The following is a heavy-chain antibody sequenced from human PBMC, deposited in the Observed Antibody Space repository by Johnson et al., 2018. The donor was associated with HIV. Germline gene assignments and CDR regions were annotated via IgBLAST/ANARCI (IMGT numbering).Heavy chain of an antibody. CDR1: GFTFSSYA. CDR2: ISYDGSNK. D-gene: IGHD3-22*01. CDR3: ARVSGLTFGAFDI. V-gene: IGHV3-30*14. J-gene: IGHJ3*02. Sequence: QVQLVESGGGVVQPGRSLRLSCAASGFTFSSYAMHWVRQAPGKGLEWVAVISYDGSNKYYADSVEGRFTISRENAKNSLYLQMNSLRAGDTAVYYCARVSGLTFGAFDIWGQGTMVTVSS.